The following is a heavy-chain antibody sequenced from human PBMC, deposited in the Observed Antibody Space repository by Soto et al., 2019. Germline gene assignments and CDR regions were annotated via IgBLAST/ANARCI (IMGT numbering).Heavy chain of an antibody. D-gene: IGHD3-3*01. Sequence: WETLSLTCTVSGGSISSSSYYWGWIRQPPGRGLEWMGSVYERGSTDYNPALKSRVNISVATSKNQFSLKLSSVNAADTAVYYCARNTTIFGVVIGPNWFEPWGQGTLVTVSS. CDR1: GGSISSSSYY. J-gene: IGHJ5*02. V-gene: IGHV4-39*01. CDR3: ARNTTIFGVVIGPNWFEP. CDR2: VYERGST.